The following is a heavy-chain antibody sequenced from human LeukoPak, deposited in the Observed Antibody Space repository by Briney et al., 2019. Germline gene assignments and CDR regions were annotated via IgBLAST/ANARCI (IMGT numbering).Heavy chain of an antibody. D-gene: IGHD1-26*01. J-gene: IGHJ4*02. Sequence: SETLSLTCAVYGGPFSGYYWSWIRQPPGKGLEWIGEINHSGSTKYNPSLKSRVTISLDTSKNQFSLKLSSVTAADTAVYYCARPLGGSSYPLAYWGQGTLAIVSS. CDR1: GGPFSGYY. CDR2: INHSGST. CDR3: ARPLGGSSYPLAY. V-gene: IGHV4-34*01.